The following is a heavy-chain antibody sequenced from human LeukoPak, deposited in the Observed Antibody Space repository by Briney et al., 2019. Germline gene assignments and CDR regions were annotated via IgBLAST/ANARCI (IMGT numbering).Heavy chain of an antibody. CDR3: ARDWDWGY. Sequence: TGGSLRLSCAAPGFTFSSYWMSWVRQAPGKGLEWVANIKQDGSEKYYVDSVKGRFTISRDNAKNSLYLQMNSLRAEDTAVYYCARDWDWGYWGQGTLVTVSS. J-gene: IGHJ4*02. V-gene: IGHV3-7*03. CDR1: GFTFSSYW. CDR2: IKQDGSEK. D-gene: IGHD3/OR15-3a*01.